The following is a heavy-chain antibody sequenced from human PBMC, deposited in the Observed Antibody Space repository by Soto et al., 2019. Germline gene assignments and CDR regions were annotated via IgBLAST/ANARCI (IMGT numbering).Heavy chain of an antibody. Sequence: PSETLSLTCTVSGSPISDNYWSWFRQAPGQGLEWVGYIYYTGTTTYHPSLKSRVTISLDTSKSQFSLILRSVTAADTAVYYCARHGLSGYDLYYYYYGMDVWGQGTTVTVSS. J-gene: IGHJ6*02. CDR3: ARHGLSGYDLYYYYYGMDV. D-gene: IGHD5-12*01. V-gene: IGHV4-59*08. CDR1: GSPISDNY. CDR2: IYYTGTT.